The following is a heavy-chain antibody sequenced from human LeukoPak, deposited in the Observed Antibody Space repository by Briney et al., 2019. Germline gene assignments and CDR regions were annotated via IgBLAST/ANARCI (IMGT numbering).Heavy chain of an antibody. CDR3: ANPKNGYGDQYNYFDP. CDR2: ISGSGGRT. Sequence: PGGSLRLSCATSGFTFSSYTMSWVRQAPGKGLEWVSAISGSGGRTYYADSVKGRFTISRDNSKNTLYLQMNSLRAEDTAVYYCANPKNGYGDQYNYFDPWGQGTLVTVSS. D-gene: IGHD4-17*01. V-gene: IGHV3-23*01. CDR1: GFTFSSYT. J-gene: IGHJ5*02.